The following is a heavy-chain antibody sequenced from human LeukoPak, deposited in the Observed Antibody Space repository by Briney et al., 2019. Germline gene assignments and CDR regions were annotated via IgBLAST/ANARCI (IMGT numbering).Heavy chain of an antibody. V-gene: IGHV3-7*01. Sequence: GGSLRLSCAASGFTFSSYAMSWVRQAPGKGLEWVANIKQDGSEKYYVDSVKGRFTISRDNAKNSLYLQMNSLRAEDTAVYYCARDQYCSSTSCYGLGFDYWGQGTLVTASS. J-gene: IGHJ4*02. CDR2: IKQDGSEK. CDR3: ARDQYCSSTSCYGLGFDY. D-gene: IGHD2-2*01. CDR1: GFTFSSYA.